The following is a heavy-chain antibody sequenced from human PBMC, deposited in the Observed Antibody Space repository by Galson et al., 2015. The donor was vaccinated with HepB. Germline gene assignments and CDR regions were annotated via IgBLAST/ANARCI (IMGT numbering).Heavy chain of an antibody. V-gene: IGHV3-48*02. CDR3: ARGSSGWYYFDY. D-gene: IGHD6-19*01. CDR2: IGSSSSTI. J-gene: IGHJ4*02. CDR1: GFTFSSYS. Sequence: SLRLSCAASGFTFSSYSMNWVRQAPGKGLEWVSYIGSSSSTIYYADSVKGRFTISRDNAKNSLYLQMNSLRDEDTAVYYCARGSSGWYYFDYWGQGTLVTVSS.